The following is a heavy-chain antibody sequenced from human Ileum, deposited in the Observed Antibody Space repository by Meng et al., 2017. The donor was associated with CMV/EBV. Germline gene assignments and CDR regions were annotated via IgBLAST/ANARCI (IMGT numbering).Heavy chain of an antibody. CDR3: AREENTVNQFEY. J-gene: IGHJ4*02. D-gene: IGHD4-17*01. CDR1: GGSISTYY. CDR2: INAGGST. V-gene: IGHV4-4*07. Sequence: QVSCSGLLKLSETLSLTCAVSGGSISTYYWTVVRQPAGKGLEWIGRINAGGSTNDNPSLKSRVTMSVDTSKNQFSLKVTSVTAADTAVYYCAREENTVNQFEYWGQGNLVTVSS.